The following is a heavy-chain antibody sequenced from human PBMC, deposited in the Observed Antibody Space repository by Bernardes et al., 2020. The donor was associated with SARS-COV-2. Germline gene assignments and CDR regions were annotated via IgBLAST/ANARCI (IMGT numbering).Heavy chain of an antibody. J-gene: IGHJ4*02. CDR3: AKSQGTSMADY. D-gene: IGHD5-18*01. Sequence: GGSLRLSCAASGFTFSSLAMSWVRQAPGKGLEWVSAISGSGGKTYYADSVKGRFTISRDNPKNTLYLQMNSLRADDTAVYYCAKSQGTSMADYWGQGTLGTVSP. CDR2: ISGSGGKT. V-gene: IGHV3-23*01. CDR1: GFTFSSLA.